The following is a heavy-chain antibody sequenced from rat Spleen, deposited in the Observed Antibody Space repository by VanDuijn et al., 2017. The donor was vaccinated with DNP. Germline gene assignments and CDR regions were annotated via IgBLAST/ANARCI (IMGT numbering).Heavy chain of an antibody. CDR2: ITTSGGAT. CDR3: ATAIGDY. CDR1: GITFTNYD. Sequence: EVQLVESGGGLVQPGRSLKLSCAASGITFTNYDMVWVRQAPTKGLEWVATITTSGGATYYRDSVKGRFTVSRNNAESTLYLQMDSLRSDDTATYYCATAIGDYWGQGVMVTVSS. D-gene: IGHD1-2*01. V-gene: IGHV5-19*01. J-gene: IGHJ2*01.